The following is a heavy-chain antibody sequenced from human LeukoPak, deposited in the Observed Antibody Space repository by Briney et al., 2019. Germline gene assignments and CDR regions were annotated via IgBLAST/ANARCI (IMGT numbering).Heavy chain of an antibody. CDR1: GGSIITYY. J-gene: IGHJ4*02. CDR2: IYTSGTT. D-gene: IGHD1-7*01. V-gene: IGHV4-4*07. Sequence: PSETLSLTCSVSGGSIITYYWSWIRQPAGKGLEWIGRIYTSGTTNYNPSLKSRVTMSVDTSKNQFSLKLSSVTAADTAVYYCARARDWNYVPFDYWGQGTLVTVSS. CDR3: ARARDWNYVPFDY.